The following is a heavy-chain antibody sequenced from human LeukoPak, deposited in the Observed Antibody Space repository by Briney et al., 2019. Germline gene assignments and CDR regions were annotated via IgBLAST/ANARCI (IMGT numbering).Heavy chain of an antibody. CDR3: ARVKLVGATYYFDY. CDR2: IIPILGIA. Sequence: ASVKVSCKASGYTFISYGISWVRQAPRQGLEWMGRIIPILGIANYAQKFQGRVTITADKSTSTAYMELSSLRSEDTAVYYCARVKLVGATYYFDYWGQGTLVTVSS. CDR1: GYTFISYG. V-gene: IGHV1-69*04. D-gene: IGHD1-26*01. J-gene: IGHJ4*02.